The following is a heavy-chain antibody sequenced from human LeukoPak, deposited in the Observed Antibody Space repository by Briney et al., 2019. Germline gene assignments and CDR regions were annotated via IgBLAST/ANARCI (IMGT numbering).Heavy chain of an antibody. CDR2: VSGSGGNT. J-gene: IGHJ4*02. D-gene: IGHD6-19*01. CDR1: GFTFSSYA. CDR3: AKSSSSGCDY. V-gene: IGHV3-23*01. Sequence: PGGSLRLSCAASGFTFSSYAMSWVRQAPGKGLEWVSAVSGSGGNTYYVDSAKGRFTISRDNSKNTLYLQMNSLRAEDTAVYYCAKSSSSGCDYWGPGTLVSVSS.